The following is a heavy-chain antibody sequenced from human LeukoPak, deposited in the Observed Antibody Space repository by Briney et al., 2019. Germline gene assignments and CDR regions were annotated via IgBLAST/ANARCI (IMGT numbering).Heavy chain of an antibody. V-gene: IGHV1-69*13. J-gene: IGHJ4*02. CDR2: IIPIFGTA. Sequence: ASVKVSCKASGGTFISYAISWVRQAPGQGLEWMGGIIPIFGTANYAQKFQGRVTITADESTSTAYMELSSLRSEDTAVYYCARARSIVVVPAAFDYWGQGTLVTVSS. CDR1: GGTFISYA. D-gene: IGHD2-2*01. CDR3: ARARSIVVVPAAFDY.